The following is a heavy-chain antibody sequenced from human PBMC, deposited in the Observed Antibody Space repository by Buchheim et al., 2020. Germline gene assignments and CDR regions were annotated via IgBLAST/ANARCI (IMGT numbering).Heavy chain of an antibody. Sequence: QVQLVQSGAEVKKPGASVKVSCKASGYTFTSYDINWVRQATGQGLEWMGWMNPNSGNTGYAQKFQGRVTMTRNPSLSTAYMELSSLRSEDTAVYYCARVKSIAARPGSTPLGYWGQGTL. V-gene: IGHV1-8*01. CDR1: GYTFTSYD. CDR2: MNPNSGNT. J-gene: IGHJ4*02. CDR3: ARVKSIAARPGSTPLGY. D-gene: IGHD6-6*01.